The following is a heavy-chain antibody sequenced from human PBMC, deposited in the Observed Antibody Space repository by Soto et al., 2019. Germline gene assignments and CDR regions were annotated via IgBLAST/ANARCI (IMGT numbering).Heavy chain of an antibody. Sequence: EVQLVESGGGLVQPGGSLRLSCAASGFTFSSYEMNWVRQAPGKGLEWVSYISSSGSTIYYADSVKGRFTISRDNAMNDMELEINSLRAENRAVYYCARGQYSRGGGYFDYWGQETLVTVSS. CDR1: GFTFSSYE. V-gene: IGHV3-48*03. D-gene: IGHD6-13*01. CDR3: ARGQYSRGGGYFDY. J-gene: IGHJ4*02. CDR2: ISSSGSTI.